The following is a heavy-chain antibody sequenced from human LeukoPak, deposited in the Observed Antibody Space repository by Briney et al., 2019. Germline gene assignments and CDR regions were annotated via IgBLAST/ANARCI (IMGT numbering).Heavy chain of an antibody. Sequence: GSLTLSCAASGFSVSSNYMSWVRQAPGKGLEWVSVIYSGGSTYYAESVKGRFTISVDNSKNQLYLQMNTVSAEDTAVYYCARIEYHDYGAEYFQHWGQGTLVTVSS. V-gene: IGHV3-66*01. CDR2: IYSGGST. J-gene: IGHJ1*01. D-gene: IGHD3-16*01. CDR1: GFSVSSNY. CDR3: ARIEYHDYGAEYFQH.